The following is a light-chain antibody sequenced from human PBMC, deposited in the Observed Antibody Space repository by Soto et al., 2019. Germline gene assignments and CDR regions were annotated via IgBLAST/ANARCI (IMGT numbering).Light chain of an antibody. J-gene: IGKJ1*01. CDR3: QHYNSYSEA. V-gene: IGKV1-5*03. CDR1: QSISSW. Sequence: IQMTQSPSSLSASVGDTVIITCRASQSISSWLAWYQQKPGKAPKLLIYKASTLKSGVPSRFSGSGSGTEFTLTISSLQPDDFATYYCQHYNSYSEAFGQGTKVDIK. CDR2: KAS.